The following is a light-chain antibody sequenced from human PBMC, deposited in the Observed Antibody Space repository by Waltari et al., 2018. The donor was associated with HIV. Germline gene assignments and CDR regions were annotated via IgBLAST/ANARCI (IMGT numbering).Light chain of an antibody. V-gene: IGLV3-1*01. CDR1: KLGDKY. CDR2: QDS. Sequence: SYELTQPPSVSVSPGQTASITCSGAKLGDKYACWYQQKPGQSPVLVIYQDSKRPSGIPELFSGSNSGNTATLTISGTQAMDEADYYCQAWDSSTADVFGTGTKVTVL. J-gene: IGLJ1*01. CDR3: QAWDSSTADV.